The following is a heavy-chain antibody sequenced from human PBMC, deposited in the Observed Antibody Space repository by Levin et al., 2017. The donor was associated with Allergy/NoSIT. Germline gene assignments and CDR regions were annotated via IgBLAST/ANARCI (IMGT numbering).Heavy chain of an antibody. CDR1: GYTFTSYY. J-gene: IGHJ6*03. Sequence: ASVKVSCKASGYTFTSYYMHWVRQAPGQGLEWMGIINPSGGSTSYAQKFQGRVTMTRDTSTSTVYMELSSLRSEDTAVYYCARDLTTVTTVLRYYYYMDVWGKGTTVTVSS. CDR3: ARDLTTVTTVLRYYYYMDV. CDR2: INPSGGST. V-gene: IGHV1-46*01. D-gene: IGHD4-17*01.